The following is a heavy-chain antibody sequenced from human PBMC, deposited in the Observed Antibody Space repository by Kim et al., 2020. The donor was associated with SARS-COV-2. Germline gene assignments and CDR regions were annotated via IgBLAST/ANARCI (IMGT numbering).Heavy chain of an antibody. CDR3: ARDFRDIDCSGGSCYSSGMDV. Sequence: ASVKVSCKASGYTFTSYDINWVRQATGQGLEWMGWMNPNSGNTGYAQKFQGRVTMTRNTSISTAYMELSSLRSEDTAVYYCARDFRDIDCSGGSCYSSGMDVWGPGTTVTVSS. CDR2: MNPNSGNT. D-gene: IGHD2-15*01. V-gene: IGHV1-8*01. J-gene: IGHJ6*02. CDR1: GYTFTSYD.